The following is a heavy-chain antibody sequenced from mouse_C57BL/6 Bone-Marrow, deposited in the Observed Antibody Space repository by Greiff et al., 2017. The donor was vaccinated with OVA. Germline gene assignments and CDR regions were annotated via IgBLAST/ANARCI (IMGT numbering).Heavy chain of an antibody. D-gene: IGHD1-1*01. CDR1: GFTFSDYY. CDR3: ARVYYGSSYDAMDY. Sequence: EVQVVESEGGLVQPGSSMKLSCTASGFTFSDYYMAWVRQVPEKGLEWVANINYDGSSTYYLDSLKSRFIISRDNAKNILYLQMSSLKSEDTATYYCARVYYGSSYDAMDYWGQGTSVTVSS. V-gene: IGHV5-16*01. J-gene: IGHJ4*01. CDR2: INYDGSST.